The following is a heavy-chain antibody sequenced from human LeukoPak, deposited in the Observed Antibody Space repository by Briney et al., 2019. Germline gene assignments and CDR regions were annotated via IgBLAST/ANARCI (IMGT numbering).Heavy chain of an antibody. J-gene: IGHJ4*02. CDR1: GFMFSSYP. V-gene: IGHV3-23*01. CDR3: TKELWEGSGYLDS. Sequence: PGGSLRLSCAASGFMFSSYPMTWIRQTPGKGPEWVSSVSGGGDRTLSVDAVKGRFTISRDNSKNMVSLQMNSLQVEDTAIYYCTKELWEGSGYLDSWGQGVMVTVSS. D-gene: IGHD3-3*01. CDR2: VSGGGDRT.